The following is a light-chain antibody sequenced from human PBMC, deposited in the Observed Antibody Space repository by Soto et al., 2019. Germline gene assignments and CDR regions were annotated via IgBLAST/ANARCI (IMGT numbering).Light chain of an antibody. CDR1: QSVSSGY. J-gene: IGKJ1*01. CDR2: GAS. V-gene: IGKV3-20*01. CDR3: QQYGSFRT. Sequence: EIVLTQSPGTMYLSPGERATLSCRASQSVSSGYLAWYQQNPDQAPRLLIDGASSRATVITDRFSGSGSGSDFTLTISRVEPEAFSVYYCQQYGSFRTFGQGTNVEIK.